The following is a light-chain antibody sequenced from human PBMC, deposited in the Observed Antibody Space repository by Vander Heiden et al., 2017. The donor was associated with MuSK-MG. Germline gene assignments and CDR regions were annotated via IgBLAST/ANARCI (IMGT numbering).Light chain of an antibody. Sequence: DIQMTQSPSSLSASVGDRVTISCRASQSITTYLNWYQQKPGKAPNLLIYSASNLQSGVPSRFSGSGSGTNFTLTISCLQPEDFATYCCQQSDSTPFTFGHGTKVDIK. J-gene: IGKJ3*01. CDR3: QQSDSTPFT. CDR2: SAS. CDR1: QSITTY. V-gene: IGKV1-39*01.